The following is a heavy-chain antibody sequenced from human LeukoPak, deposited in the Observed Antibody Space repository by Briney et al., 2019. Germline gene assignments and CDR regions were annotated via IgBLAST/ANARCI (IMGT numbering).Heavy chain of an antibody. V-gene: IGHV3-21*06. CDR1: GFTFSTHN. CDR2: ITSGGGYT. Sequence: GGSLRLSCAASGFTFSTHNMNWVRQAPGKGLEWVSSITSGGGYTYYADSVKGRFTTSRDNAKNSLSLRLDSLRAEDTAVYYCARGHYDVLTSSYKWTPDYWGQGTLVTVSS. D-gene: IGHD3-9*01. J-gene: IGHJ4*02. CDR3: ARGHYDVLTSSYKWTPDY.